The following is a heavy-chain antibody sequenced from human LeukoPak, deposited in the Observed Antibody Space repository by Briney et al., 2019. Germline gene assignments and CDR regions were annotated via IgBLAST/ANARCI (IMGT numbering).Heavy chain of an antibody. J-gene: IGHJ5*02. Sequence: PSGTLSLTCSVSGGSISSSGYYWGWIRQPPGKGLEWIGEINHSGSTNYNPSLKSRVTISVDTSKNQFSLKLSSVTAADTAVYYCARLVRGYSKPRAFDPWGQGTLVTVSS. D-gene: IGHD5-18*01. CDR3: ARLVRGYSKPRAFDP. CDR2: INHSGST. CDR1: GGSISSSGYY. V-gene: IGHV4-39*07.